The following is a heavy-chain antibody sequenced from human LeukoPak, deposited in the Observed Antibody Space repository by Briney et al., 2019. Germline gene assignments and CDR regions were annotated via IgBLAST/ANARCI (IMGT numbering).Heavy chain of an antibody. CDR1: GYTFTSYG. V-gene: IGHV1-18*01. D-gene: IGHD2-15*01. CDR2: ISAYNGNT. Sequence: ASVKVSCKASGYTFTSYGISWVRQAPGQGLEWMGWISAYNGNTNYAQKLQGRVTMTTDTSTSTAYMELRSLRSDDTAVYYCARVGASDIVVVVAAPFDPWGQGTLVTVSS. CDR3: ARVGASDIVVVVAAPFDP. J-gene: IGHJ5*02.